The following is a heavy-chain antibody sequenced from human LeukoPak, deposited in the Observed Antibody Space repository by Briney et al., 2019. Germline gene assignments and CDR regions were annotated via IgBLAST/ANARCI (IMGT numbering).Heavy chain of an antibody. D-gene: IGHD2-21*02. CDR1: GFTFSSYA. J-gene: IGHJ6*02. CDR3: ARVRSVVTAIYYYYYYGMDV. V-gene: IGHV3-30*03. Sequence: PGGSLRLSCAASGFTFSSYAMSWVRQAPGKGLEWVAVISYDGSNKYYADSVKGRFTISRDNSKNTLYLQMNSLRAEDTAVYYCARVRSVVTAIYYYYYYGMDVWGQGTTVTVSS. CDR2: ISYDGSNK.